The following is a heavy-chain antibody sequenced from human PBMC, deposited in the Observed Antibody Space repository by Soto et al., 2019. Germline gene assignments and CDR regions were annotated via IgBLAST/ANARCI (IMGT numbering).Heavy chain of an antibody. CDR2: ISGSGAST. V-gene: IGHV3-23*01. CDR1: GFTFSSYA. D-gene: IGHD3-9*01. CDR3: ANFDWFIDY. J-gene: IGHJ4*02. Sequence: EVQLLESGGGLVQPGGSLRLSCAASGFTFSSYAMSWVRQAPGKGLEWVSAISGSGASTYYADSVKGRSTISRDNSKNTHYLKMIGLRAADRAVSCCANFDWFIDYWGQGILVTVCS.